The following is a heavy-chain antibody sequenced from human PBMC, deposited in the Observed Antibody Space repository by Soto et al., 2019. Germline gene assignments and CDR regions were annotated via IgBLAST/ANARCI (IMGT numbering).Heavy chain of an antibody. CDR2: ISGSGGST. V-gene: IGHV3-23*01. CDR3: AKGLIVGFNLFDY. CDR1: GFTFISYA. Sequence: LRLSCAASGFTFISYAMSWVRQAPGKGLEWVSAISGSGGSTYYADPVKGRFTISRDNSKNTLYLQMNSLRAEDTAVYYCAKGLIVGFNLFDYWGQGTLVTVSS. J-gene: IGHJ4*02. D-gene: IGHD3-22*01.